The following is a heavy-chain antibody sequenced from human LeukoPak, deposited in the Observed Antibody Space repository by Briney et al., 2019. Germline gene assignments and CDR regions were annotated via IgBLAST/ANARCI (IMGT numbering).Heavy chain of an antibody. D-gene: IGHD3-22*01. V-gene: IGHV4-4*07. CDR2: IYTSGST. J-gene: IGHJ4*02. CDR3: ARVFRPNTLQYCYDSSGYSGFDY. CDR1: GGSISSYY. Sequence: SETLSLTCTVSGGSISSYYWSWIRQPAGKGLEWIGRIYTSGSTNHNPSLKSRVTMSVDTSKNQFSLKLSSVTAADTAVYYCARVFRPNTLQYCYDSSGYSGFDYWGQGTLVTVSS.